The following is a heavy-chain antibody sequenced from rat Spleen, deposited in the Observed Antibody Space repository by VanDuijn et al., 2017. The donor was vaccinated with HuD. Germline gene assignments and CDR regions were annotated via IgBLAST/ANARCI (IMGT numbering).Heavy chain of an antibody. CDR3: TKNGGLRNWFAY. Sequence: EVQLVESGGGLVQPGRSLKLSCAASGFIFSDYDMAWVRQAPTKGLEWIASISTGGDITYYRDSVKGRFTISRDDAKNTQYLQMDSLRSEDAATYDCTKNGGLRNWFAYWGQGILVTVPS. D-gene: IGHD1-11*01. J-gene: IGHJ3*01. CDR1: GFIFSDYD. V-gene: IGHV5S13*01. CDR2: ISTGGDIT.